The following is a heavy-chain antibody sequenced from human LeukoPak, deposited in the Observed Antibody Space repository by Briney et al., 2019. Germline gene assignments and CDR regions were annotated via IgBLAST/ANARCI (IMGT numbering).Heavy chain of an antibody. D-gene: IGHD1-26*01. Sequence: KTSETLSLTCAVSGGSISSSYWSWIRQPPGKRLEWIGEIYHSGSTNYNPSLKSRVTMSVDKSKNQFSLKLTSVTAADTAVYYCARGKSGSSHFDYWGQGTLVTVSS. CDR2: IYHSGST. CDR1: GGSISSSY. V-gene: IGHV4-59*12. J-gene: IGHJ4*02. CDR3: ARGKSGSSHFDY.